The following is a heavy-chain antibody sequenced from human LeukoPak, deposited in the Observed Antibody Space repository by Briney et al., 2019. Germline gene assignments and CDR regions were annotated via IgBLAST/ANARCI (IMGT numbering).Heavy chain of an antibody. V-gene: IGHV3-23*01. Sequence: GGSLRLSCAASGFTFSSYAMSWVRQAPGKGLEWVSAISGSGGSTYYADSVKGRFTISTDNAKNTLYLQMNSLRAEDTAVYYCARYYYDSSGYYYFDYWGQGTLVTVSS. J-gene: IGHJ4*02. D-gene: IGHD3-22*01. CDR1: GFTFSSYA. CDR2: ISGSGGST. CDR3: ARYYYDSSGYYYFDY.